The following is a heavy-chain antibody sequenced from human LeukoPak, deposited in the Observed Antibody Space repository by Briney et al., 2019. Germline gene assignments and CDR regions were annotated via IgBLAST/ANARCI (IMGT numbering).Heavy chain of an antibody. Sequence: GGSLRLSCAASGFTFSMYWMSWVRQAPGKGLEWVANIKQDGSEKYYVDSVKGRFTISRDNAKNSLYLQMNSLRAEDTAVYYCARHSSGWYYFDYWGQGTLVTVSS. CDR2: IKQDGSEK. CDR1: GFTFSMYW. CDR3: ARHSSGWYYFDY. V-gene: IGHV3-7*01. J-gene: IGHJ4*02. D-gene: IGHD6-19*01.